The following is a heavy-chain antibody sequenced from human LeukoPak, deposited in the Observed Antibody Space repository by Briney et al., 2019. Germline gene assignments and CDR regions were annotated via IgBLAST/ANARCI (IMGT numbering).Heavy chain of an antibody. J-gene: IGHJ4*02. CDR1: GFTFSSYE. CDR2: ISSSGSTI. V-gene: IGHV3-48*03. CDR3: ARPQIVVGYFHY. D-gene: IGHD3-22*01. Sequence: GGSLRLSCAASGFTFSSYEMNRVRQAPGKGLEWVSYISSSGSTIYYADSVKGRLTISRDNAKNSLYLQMNSLRAEDTAVYYCARPQIVVGYFHYWGQGTLVTVSS.